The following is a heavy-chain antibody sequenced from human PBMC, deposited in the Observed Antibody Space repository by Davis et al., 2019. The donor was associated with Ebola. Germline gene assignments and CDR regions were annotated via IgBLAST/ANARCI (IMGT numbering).Heavy chain of an antibody. CDR1: GGTFSSYA. CDR3: ARDPSDGTTIADY. CDR2: IIPIFGTA. V-gene: IGHV1-69*05. D-gene: IGHD1-7*01. J-gene: IGHJ4*02. Sequence: SVKVSCKASGGTFSSYAISWVRQAPGQGLEWMGGIIPIFGTANYAQKLQGRVTMTTDTSTSTAYMELRSLRSDDTAVYYCARDPSDGTTIADYWGQGTLVTVSS.